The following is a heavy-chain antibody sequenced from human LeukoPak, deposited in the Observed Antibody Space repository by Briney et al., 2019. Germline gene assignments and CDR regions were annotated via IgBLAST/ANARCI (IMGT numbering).Heavy chain of an antibody. Sequence: ASVKVSCKASGYTFTSYDINWVRQATGQGLEWMGWMNPNSGNTGYAQKFQGRVTITRNTSISTAYMELSSLRFEDTAVYYCARGPQDSSGYYMRPDAFDIWGQGTMVTVSS. CDR1: GYTFTSYD. CDR3: ARGPQDSSGYYMRPDAFDI. D-gene: IGHD3-22*01. CDR2: MNPNSGNT. J-gene: IGHJ3*02. V-gene: IGHV1-8*03.